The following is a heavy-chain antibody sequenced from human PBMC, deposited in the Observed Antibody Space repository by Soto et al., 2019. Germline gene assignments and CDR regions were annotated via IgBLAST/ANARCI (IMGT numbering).Heavy chain of an antibody. J-gene: IGHJ6*02. CDR3: ARDPSIVATKGTYYYYYGMDV. Sequence: SGFTFSSYGMQRVRQAPGKGLVWVSRINSDGSSTSYADSVKGRFTISRDNAKNTLYLQMNSLRAEDTAVYYCARDPSIVATKGTYYYYYGMDVWGQGTTVTVSS. D-gene: IGHD5-12*01. V-gene: IGHV3-74*01. CDR2: INSDGSST. CDR1: GFTFSSYG.